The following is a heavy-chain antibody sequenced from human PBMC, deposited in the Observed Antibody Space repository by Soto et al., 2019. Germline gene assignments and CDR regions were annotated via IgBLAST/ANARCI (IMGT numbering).Heavy chain of an antibody. J-gene: IGHJ6*02. CDR2: ITAGHGKT. CDR1: GYSFTDYT. Sequence: GASVKVSCKASGYSFTDYTIHWVRQAPGQGLEWMGCITAGHGKTQYSEKFQGRVTISRDSSASTTDMELRSLRFDDTAVYYCSRATLRYYAMDVWGQGTTVTVSS. V-gene: IGHV1-3*01. CDR3: SRATLRYYAMDV.